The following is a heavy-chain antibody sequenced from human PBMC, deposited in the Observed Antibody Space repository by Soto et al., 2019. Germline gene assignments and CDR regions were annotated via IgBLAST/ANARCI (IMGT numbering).Heavy chain of an antibody. D-gene: IGHD2-2*01. V-gene: IGHV3-33*01. CDR1: GFTFSSYG. CDR3: ARGGDIVAVPAANFAPFYGMDV. CDR2: IWYDGTNR. Sequence: GGSLRLSCAASGFTFSSYGMHWVRQAPDKGLEWVAVIWYDGTNRYHADSVKGRFTISRDNSRNTLYLQMNSLRAEDTAVYYCARGGDIVAVPAANFAPFYGMDVWGQGTTVTVSS. J-gene: IGHJ6*02.